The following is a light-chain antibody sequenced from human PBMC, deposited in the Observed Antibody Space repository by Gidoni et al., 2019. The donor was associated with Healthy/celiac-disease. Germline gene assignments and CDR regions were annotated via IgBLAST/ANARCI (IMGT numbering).Light chain of an antibody. J-gene: IGKJ2*04. Sequence: EIVLTQSPGTLSLSPGERATLSCRASQSVSSSYVAWYQQKPGQAPRLLIYGASSRATGIPDRFSGSGSGTDFTLTISRLEPEDFAVYYCQQYGSSPMCSFXXXTKLEIK. CDR2: GAS. V-gene: IGKV3-20*01. CDR3: QQYGSSPMCS. CDR1: QSVSSSY.